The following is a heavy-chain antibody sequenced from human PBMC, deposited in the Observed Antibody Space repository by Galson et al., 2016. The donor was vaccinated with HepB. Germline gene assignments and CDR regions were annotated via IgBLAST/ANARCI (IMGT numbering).Heavy chain of an antibody. V-gene: IGHV1-69*06. CDR1: GGTFSRYV. D-gene: IGHD3-3*01. CDR2: IIPIFNTA. J-gene: IGHJ4*02. Sequence: SVKVSCKASGGTFSRYVISWVRQAPGQGLEYMGEIIPIFNTANYAQKFQDRIKINADKSTSTAYIELNSLRYEDTAVYYCARFPRGGFGVPTPLWGQGTLVTVAS. CDR3: ARFPRGGFGVPTPL.